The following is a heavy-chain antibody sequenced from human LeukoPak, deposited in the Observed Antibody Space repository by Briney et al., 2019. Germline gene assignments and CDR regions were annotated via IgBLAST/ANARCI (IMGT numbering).Heavy chain of an antibody. CDR3: AKTIADGRFDP. Sequence: GASVKVSCEASGYTFTGYYMHWVRQAPGQGLEWMGRINPNSGGTNYAQKFQGRVTMTRDTSISTAYMELSRLRSDDTAAYYCAKTIADGRFDPWGQGTLVTVSS. D-gene: IGHD6-13*01. CDR1: GYTFTGYY. V-gene: IGHV1-2*06. J-gene: IGHJ5*02. CDR2: INPNSGGT.